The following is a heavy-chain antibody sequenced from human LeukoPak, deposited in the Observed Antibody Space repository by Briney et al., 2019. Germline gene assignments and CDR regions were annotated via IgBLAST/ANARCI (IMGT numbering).Heavy chain of an antibody. Sequence: PGGSLRLSCAASGFTFSSSSMNWVRQAPGKGLEWVSYIGTSSSTIYYADSVKGRFTISRDNAKNSLFLQMNSLRAEDTAVYYCARDRSRIESPVDYWGQGTLVTVSS. CDR2: IGTSSSTI. J-gene: IGHJ4*02. V-gene: IGHV3-48*01. CDR1: GFTFSSSS. D-gene: IGHD1-14*01. CDR3: ARDRSRIESPVDY.